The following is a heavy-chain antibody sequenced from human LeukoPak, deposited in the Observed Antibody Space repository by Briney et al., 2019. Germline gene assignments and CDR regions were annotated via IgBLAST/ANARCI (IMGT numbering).Heavy chain of an antibody. Sequence: PSETLSLTCAVYGGSFSGYYWSWIRQPPEKGLEWIGEINHSGSTNYNPSLKSRVIISVDTSKNQFSLKLSSVTAADTAVYYCARAGDSSSWYTIDYWGQGTLVTVSS. CDR2: INHSGST. D-gene: IGHD6-13*01. J-gene: IGHJ4*02. V-gene: IGHV4-34*01. CDR3: ARAGDSSSWYTIDY. CDR1: GGSFSGYY.